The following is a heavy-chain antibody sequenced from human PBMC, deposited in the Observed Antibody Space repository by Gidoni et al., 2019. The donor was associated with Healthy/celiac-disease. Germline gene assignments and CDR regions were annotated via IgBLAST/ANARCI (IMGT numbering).Heavy chain of an antibody. Sequence: QVPLVESAGGVVQPGRSLRLACAASGFPFSSYGIHWVRQAPGKGLEWGAVICDDGSNKYYADSVKGRVTIARDNSKNTLYLQMNSVRVEDTAVYYCARAGQQWLVLGWFDPWGQGTLVTVSS. CDR3: ARAGQQWLVLGWFDP. CDR2: ICDDGSNK. J-gene: IGHJ5*02. CDR1: GFPFSSYG. V-gene: IGHV3-33*01. D-gene: IGHD6-19*01.